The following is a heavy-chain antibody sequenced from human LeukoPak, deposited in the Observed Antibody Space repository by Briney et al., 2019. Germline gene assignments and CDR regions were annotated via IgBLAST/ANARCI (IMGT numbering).Heavy chain of an antibody. CDR1: GYTFTSYG. Sequence: GASVKVSCKASGYTFTSYGISWVRQAPGQGLEWMGWISAYNGNTNYAQKFQGRVTITADKSTSTAYMELSSLRSEDTAVYYCARDHPHIVVVPAANYFDYWGQGTLVTVSS. CDR3: ARDHPHIVVVPAANYFDY. V-gene: IGHV1-18*01. D-gene: IGHD2-2*01. CDR2: ISAYNGNT. J-gene: IGHJ4*02.